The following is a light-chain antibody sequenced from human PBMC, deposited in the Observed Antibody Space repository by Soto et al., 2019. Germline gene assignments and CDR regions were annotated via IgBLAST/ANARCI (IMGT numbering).Light chain of an antibody. Sequence: QSALTQPRSVSGSPGQSVTISCTGTSSDVGAYNYVSWYQQYPGKVPKLMIYDVSKRPSGVPDRFSGSKSGNTASLTISGLQAEDEADYHCCSYTVRPPPDVFGTGTKLTVL. V-gene: IGLV2-11*01. CDR2: DVS. CDR3: CSYTVRPPPDV. CDR1: SSDVGAYNY. J-gene: IGLJ1*01.